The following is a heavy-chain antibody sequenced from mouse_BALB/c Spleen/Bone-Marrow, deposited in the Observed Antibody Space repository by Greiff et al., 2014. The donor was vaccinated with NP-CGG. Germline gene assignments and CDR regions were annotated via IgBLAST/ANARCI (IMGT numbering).Heavy chain of an antibody. D-gene: IGHD2-3*01. CDR3: ARLDGYFDY. J-gene: IGHJ2*01. CDR1: GYTFSSYW. Sequence: LVESGAELMKPGASVKISCKATGYTFSSYWIEWVKQRPGHGLEWIGEILPGSGSTNYNEKFKGKATFTTDTSSNTAYMQLSSLTSEDSAVYYCARLDGYFDYWGQGTTLTVSS. V-gene: IGHV1-9*01. CDR2: ILPGSGST.